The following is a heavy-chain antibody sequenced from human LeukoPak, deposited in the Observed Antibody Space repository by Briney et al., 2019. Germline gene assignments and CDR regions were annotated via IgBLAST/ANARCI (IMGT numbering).Heavy chain of an antibody. CDR1: GYTLTELS. V-gene: IGHV1-24*01. CDR2: LDPEDGET. CDR3: ATDSNCGGGSCDAFDI. J-gene: IGHJ3*02. D-gene: IGHD2-15*01. Sequence: ASVKVSCKVSGYTLTELSIHWVRQAPGKGLDWMGGLDPEDGETIYAQKFQGRLTMTEDTSTDTAYMELSSLKSEDTAVYYCATDSNCGGGSCDAFDIWGQGTMVTVSS.